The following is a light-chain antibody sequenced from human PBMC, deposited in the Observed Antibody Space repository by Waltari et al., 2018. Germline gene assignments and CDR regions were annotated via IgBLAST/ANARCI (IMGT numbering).Light chain of an antibody. Sequence: DIQLTQSPSSLSASVGDRVTITCRASQSISNYLNWYQQKPGKAPKVVISAASSLQSGVPSRFSGSGSGTAFTLPISSLQPEDFATYYCQQCYSTPLPFGGGTKVE. CDR1: QSISNY. CDR3: QQCYSTPLP. J-gene: IGKJ4*01. V-gene: IGKV1-39*01. CDR2: AAS.